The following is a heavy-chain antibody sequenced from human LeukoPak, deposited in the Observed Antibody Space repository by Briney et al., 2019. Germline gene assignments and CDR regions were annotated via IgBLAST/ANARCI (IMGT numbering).Heavy chain of an antibody. J-gene: IGHJ4*02. CDR1: GFTFSSYS. D-gene: IGHD2-2*01. Sequence: GGSLRLSCAASGFTFSSYSMNWVRQAPGKGLEWVSYISSSSSTIYYADSVKGRFTISRDNAKNSLYLQMNSLRAEDTAVYYCARDRRVVVPAAFDYWGQGTLVTVSS. CDR3: ARDRRVVVPAAFDY. CDR2: ISSSSSTI. V-gene: IGHV3-48*01.